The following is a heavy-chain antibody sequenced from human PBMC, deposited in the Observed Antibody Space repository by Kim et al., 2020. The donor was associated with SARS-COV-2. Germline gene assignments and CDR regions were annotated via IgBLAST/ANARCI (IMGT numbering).Heavy chain of an antibody. CDR1: GYTFTSYA. J-gene: IGHJ6*02. D-gene: IGHD5-18*01. CDR3: AREGGGSRDYGYGYYYGMDV. V-gene: IGHV7-4-1*02. CDR2: INTNTGNP. Sequence: ASVKVSCKASGYTFTSYAMNWVRQAPGQGLEWMGWINTNTGNPTYAQGFTGRFVFSLDTSVSTAYLQISSLKAEDTAVYYCAREGGGSRDYGYGYYYGMDVWGQGTTVTVSS.